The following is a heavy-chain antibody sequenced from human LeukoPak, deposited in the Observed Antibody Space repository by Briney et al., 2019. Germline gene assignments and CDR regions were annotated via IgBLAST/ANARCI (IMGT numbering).Heavy chain of an antibody. Sequence: PGGSLRLSCAASGFTFDDYGMSWVRQAPGKGLEWVSGINWNGGSTNYADSVKGRFTISRDNAKNSLYLQMNSLRVEDTALYYCAREMYSSGWLNAFDIWGQGTMVTVSS. CDR2: INWNGGST. D-gene: IGHD6-19*01. V-gene: IGHV3-20*04. CDR3: AREMYSSGWLNAFDI. J-gene: IGHJ3*02. CDR1: GFTFDDYG.